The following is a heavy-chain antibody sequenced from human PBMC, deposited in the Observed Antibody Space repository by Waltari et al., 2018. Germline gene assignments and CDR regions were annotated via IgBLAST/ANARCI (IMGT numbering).Heavy chain of an antibody. CDR2: IYTSGRS. CDR3: ARAWKWERPPNDAFDI. J-gene: IGHJ3*02. D-gene: IGHD1-26*01. CDR1: GGSISNYY. V-gene: IGHV4-4*07. Sequence: QVQLQESGPGLVKPSETLSLTCTVSGGSISNYYWSWIRQPAGKGLEWIGRIYTSGRSNYNPSLKSRVTMSIDTSKNQFSLKLSSVTAADTAVYYCARAWKWERPPNDAFDIWGQGTMVTVSS.